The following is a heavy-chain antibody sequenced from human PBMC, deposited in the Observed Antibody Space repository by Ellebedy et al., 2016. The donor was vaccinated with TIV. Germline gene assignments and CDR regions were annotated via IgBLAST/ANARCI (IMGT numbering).Heavy chain of an antibody. V-gene: IGHV3-21*01. CDR2: ISSSSSYI. J-gene: IGHJ6*02. D-gene: IGHD6-13*01. Sequence: AGSLRLSXAVSGFTFSSYSRNWVRQAPGKGLEWVSSISSSSSYIYYADSVKGRFTISRDNAKNSLYLQMNSLRAEDTAVYYCARVQQLVLAYYYYGMDVWGQGTTVTVSS. CDR3: ARVQQLVLAYYYYGMDV. CDR1: GFTFSSYS.